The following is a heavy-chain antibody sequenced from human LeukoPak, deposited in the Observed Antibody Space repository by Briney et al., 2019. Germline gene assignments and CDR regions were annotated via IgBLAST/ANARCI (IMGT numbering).Heavy chain of an antibody. CDR1: GFTFSSYA. V-gene: IGHV3-23*01. D-gene: IGHD4-11*01. CDR2: IGAGGTFT. Sequence: GGSLRLSCTASGFTFSSYAMNWVRQAPGKGLEWVSGIGAGGTFTYYADSVKGRFTISRDNSRNTLYLQMNSLRADDTAVYYCAKDLGYTTYGYYFDYWGQGTLVTVSS. CDR3: AKDLGYTTYGYYFDY. J-gene: IGHJ4*02.